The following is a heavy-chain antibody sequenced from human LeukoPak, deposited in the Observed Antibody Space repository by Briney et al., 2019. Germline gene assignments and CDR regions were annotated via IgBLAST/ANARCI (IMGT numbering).Heavy chain of an antibody. J-gene: IGHJ4*02. CDR1: GFTFRIYG. V-gene: IGHV3-30*18. CDR2: MPYDGSNK. CDR3: AKDGISYSRSSAREFDY. D-gene: IGHD6-6*01. Sequence: GRSLRLSCAASGFTFRIYGMHWVRQAPGKGLEWVAVMPYDGSNKYFADSVKGRFTISRDNSKNTLYLQMNSLRAEDTAVYYCAKDGISYSRSSAREFDYWGQGTLVTVSS.